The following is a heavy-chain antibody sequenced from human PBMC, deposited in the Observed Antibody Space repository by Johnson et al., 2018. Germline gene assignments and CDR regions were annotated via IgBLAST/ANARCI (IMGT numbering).Heavy chain of an antibody. Sequence: QVQLVQSGGGLVQPGASVKVSCKASGYTFTTYGISWVRQAPGQGLEWMGWISAYYGSTNYAQKFQDRVTMTRDTSTSTVYMELRSLRSDDTAGYYRAREGHSGGGSEGYIDFLHWGQGTLVTVSS. CDR1: GYTFTTYG. J-gene: IGHJ1*01. D-gene: IGHD2-15*01. V-gene: IGHV1-18*01. CDR3: AREGHSGGGSEGYIDFLH. CDR2: ISAYYGST.